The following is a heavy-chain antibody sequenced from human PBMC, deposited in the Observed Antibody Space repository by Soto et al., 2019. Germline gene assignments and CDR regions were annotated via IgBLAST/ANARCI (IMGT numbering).Heavy chain of an antibody. CDR1: VYSIVSYNW. J-gene: IGHJ4*02. Sequence: SETLSLTCEFPVYSIVSYNWCGWIRQPPGKGLEWIGYIYYTGTTYYNLSLKSRVTMSVDTAKDQFSLKVHSVTAADTAVYYCARTSRLKTGQLDYWGQGILVTVSS. V-gene: IGHV4-28*01. CDR3: ARTSRLKTGQLDY. CDR2: IYYTGTT. D-gene: IGHD3-9*01.